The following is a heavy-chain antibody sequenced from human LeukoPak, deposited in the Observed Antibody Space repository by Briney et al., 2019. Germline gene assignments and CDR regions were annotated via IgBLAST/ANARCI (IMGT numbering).Heavy chain of an antibody. CDR3: ARDLSLGYTMVRGVISYYMDV. J-gene: IGHJ6*03. CDR1: GYTFTGYE. Sequence: ASVKVSRKASGYTFTGYEMHWVRQAPGQGLEWMGWINPNSGGTNYAQKFQGRVTMTRDTSISTAYMELSRLRSDDTAVYYCARDLSLGYTMVRGVISYYMDVWGKGTTVTISS. V-gene: IGHV1-2*02. D-gene: IGHD3-10*01. CDR2: INPNSGGT.